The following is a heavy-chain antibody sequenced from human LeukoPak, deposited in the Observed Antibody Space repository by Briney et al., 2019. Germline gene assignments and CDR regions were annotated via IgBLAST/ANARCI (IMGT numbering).Heavy chain of an antibody. CDR1: GGSFSGYY. CDR3: ARVPLYYYDSSGYYSGVYYFDY. J-gene: IGHJ4*02. Sequence: SSETLSLTCAVYGGSFSGYYWSWIRQPPGKGLEWIGEINHSGSTNYNPSLKSRVTIPVDTPKNQFSLNLTSVTAPDTAVYYFARVPLYYYDSSGYYSGVYYFDYWGQGTLVTVSS. D-gene: IGHD3-22*01. CDR2: INHSGST. V-gene: IGHV4-34*01.